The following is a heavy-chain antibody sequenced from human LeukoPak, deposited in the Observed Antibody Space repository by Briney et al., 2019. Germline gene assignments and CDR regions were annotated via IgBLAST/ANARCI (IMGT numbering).Heavy chain of an antibody. V-gene: IGHV1-8*01. CDR3: ARVTNLRGVMRFDY. CDR1: GYTFTSYD. J-gene: IGHJ4*02. D-gene: IGHD3-10*01. Sequence: ASVKVSCKASGYTFTSYDINWVRQATGQGLEWMGWMNPNSGNTGYAQKFQGRVTMTRNTSISTAYMELSSLRSEDTAVYYCARVTNLRGVMRFDYWGQGTLVTVSS. CDR2: MNPNSGNT.